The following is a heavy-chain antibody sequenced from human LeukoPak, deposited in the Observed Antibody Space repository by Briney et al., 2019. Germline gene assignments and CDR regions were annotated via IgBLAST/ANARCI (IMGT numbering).Heavy chain of an antibody. V-gene: IGHV3-74*01. CDR1: GFTISTYW. CDR2: ISSDGNTT. CDR3: APEGGYSYDY. J-gene: IGHJ4*02. D-gene: IGHD5-18*01. Sequence: GGSLRLSCAASGFTISTYWMHWVRQAPGKGLVRVARISSDGNTTRYADFVEGRFAISRDNAKNTLYLQMNSLRAEDTAVYYCAPEGGYSYDYWGQGTLVTVSS.